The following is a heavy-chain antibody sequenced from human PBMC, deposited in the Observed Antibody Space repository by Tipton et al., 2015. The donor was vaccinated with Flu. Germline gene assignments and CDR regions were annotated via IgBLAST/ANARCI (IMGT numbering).Heavy chain of an antibody. CDR3: AKIHGDYLEYFHH. CDR2: VCYDGTKN. CDR1: GFTFSIYG. V-gene: IGHV3-30*02. J-gene: IGHJ1*01. D-gene: IGHD4-17*01. Sequence: SLRLSCAASGFTFSIYGMHWVRQAPGKGLEWVAFVCYDGTKNYYAESVKGRFTISRDNSKDTLYLQLNSLRLEDTAVYYCAKIHGDYLEYFHHWGQGTLVTVSS.